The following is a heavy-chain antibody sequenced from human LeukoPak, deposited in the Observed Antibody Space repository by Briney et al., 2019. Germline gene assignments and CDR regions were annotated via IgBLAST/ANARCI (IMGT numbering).Heavy chain of an antibody. V-gene: IGHV4-34*01. D-gene: IGHD1-14*01. Sequence: ASETLSLTCAVYGGSFSGYYWSWIRQPPGKGLEWIGEINHSGSTNYNPSLKSRVTISVDTSKNQFSLKLSSVTAADTAVYYCARAKPDPQYYFDYWGQGTLVTVSS. CDR3: ARAKPDPQYYFDY. J-gene: IGHJ4*02. CDR1: GGSFSGYY. CDR2: INHSGST.